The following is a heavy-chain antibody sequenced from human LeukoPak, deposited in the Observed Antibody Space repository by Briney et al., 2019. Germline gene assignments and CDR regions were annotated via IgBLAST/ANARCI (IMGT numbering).Heavy chain of an antibody. CDR1: GFTFSGSA. J-gene: IGHJ4*02. CDR2: IRSKANSYAT. V-gene: IGHV3-73*01. D-gene: IGHD6-13*01. Sequence: GGSLRLSCAASGFTFSGSAMHWVRQASGKGLEWVGRIRSKANSYATAYAASVKGRFTISRDDSKNTAYLQMNSLKTEDTAVYYCTRLVSGSSWKFDYWGQGTLVTVSS. CDR3: TRLVSGSSWKFDY.